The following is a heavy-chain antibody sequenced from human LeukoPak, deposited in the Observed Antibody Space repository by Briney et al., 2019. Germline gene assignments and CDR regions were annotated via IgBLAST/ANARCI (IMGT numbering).Heavy chain of an antibody. CDR2: IYYTGST. CDR1: AGSISSYY. CDR3: ARGKNLGDPENFQH. D-gene: IGHD2-21*01. Sequence: PSETLSLTCTVSAGSISSYYWSWIRQPPGKGLEWIGYIYYTGSTNYNPSLKSRVTISLDTSKNHFFLNLSSVTAADTAVYYCARGKNLGDPENFQHWGQGTLVTVSS. V-gene: IGHV4-59*01. J-gene: IGHJ1*01.